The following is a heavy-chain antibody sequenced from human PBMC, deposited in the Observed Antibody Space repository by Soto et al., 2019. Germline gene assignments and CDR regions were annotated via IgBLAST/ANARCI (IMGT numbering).Heavy chain of an antibody. CDR3: VRDAAVTSYGGDCYSGAY. CDR2: ISTYTGNT. CDR1: AYTFTSYG. J-gene: IGHJ4*02. D-gene: IGHD2-21*02. V-gene: IGHV1-18*01. Sequence: QVQLVQSGAEVKKPGASVKVSCKASAYTFTSYGLSWVRQAPGQVLEWMGWISTYTGNTNYAQKLQGRVTMTTDTSTRTAYSEQRNLRSDDTAVYYCVRDAAVTSYGGDCYSGAYWGEGTLVTVSS.